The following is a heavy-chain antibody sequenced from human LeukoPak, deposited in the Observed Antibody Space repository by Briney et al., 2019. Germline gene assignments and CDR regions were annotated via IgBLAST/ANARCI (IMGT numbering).Heavy chain of an antibody. CDR2: IYYSGST. Sequence: PSETLSLTCTVSGGSISSSRYYWGWIRQPPGKGLEWIGGIYYSGSTYYNPSLKSRVTISVDTSKNQFSLKLSSVTAADTAVYYCARLAARLLYFDYWGQGTLVTVSS. D-gene: IGHD6-6*01. CDR1: GGSISSSRYY. J-gene: IGHJ4*02. CDR3: ARLAARLLYFDY. V-gene: IGHV4-39*01.